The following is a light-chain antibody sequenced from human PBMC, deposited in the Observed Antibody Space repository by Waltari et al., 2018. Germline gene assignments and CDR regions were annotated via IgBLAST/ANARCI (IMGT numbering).Light chain of an antibody. CDR2: DVS. V-gene: IGLV2-14*01. J-gene: IGLJ3*02. Sequence: QSALTHPASVSGSPGQSITISCTGNSSDVGGYNYVSWYQQHPGKAPKLMIYDVSKRPSGVSNRFSGSKSGNTASLTISGLQAEDEADYYCSSYTSSSTWVFGGGTKLTVL. CDR3: SSYTSSSTWV. CDR1: SSDVGGYNY.